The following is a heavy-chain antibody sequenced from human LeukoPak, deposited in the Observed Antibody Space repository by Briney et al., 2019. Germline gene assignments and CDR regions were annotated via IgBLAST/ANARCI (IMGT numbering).Heavy chain of an antibody. V-gene: IGHV4-59*01. D-gene: IGHD3-22*01. Sequence: SETLSLTCTVSGGSISSYYWSWIRQPPGKGLEWIGYIYYSGSTNYNPSLKSRVTISVDTSKNQFSLKLSSVTAADTAVYYCARGDYDSSGYYPAFYYWGQGTLVTVSS. J-gene: IGHJ4*02. CDR2: IYYSGST. CDR3: ARGDYDSSGYYPAFYY. CDR1: GGSISSYY.